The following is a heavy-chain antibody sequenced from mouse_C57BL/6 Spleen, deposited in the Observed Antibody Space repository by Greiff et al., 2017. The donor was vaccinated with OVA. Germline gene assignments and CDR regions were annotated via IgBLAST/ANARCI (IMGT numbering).Heavy chain of an antibody. CDR3: ARHETVYGNFDY. J-gene: IGHJ2*01. V-gene: IGHV1-62-2*01. D-gene: IGHD2-1*01. CDR2: FYPGSGSI. Sequence: VKLEESGAELVKPGASVKLSCKASGYTFTEYTIHWVKQRSGQGLEWIGWFYPGSGSIKYNEKFKDKATLTADKSSSTVYMELSRLTSEDSAVYFCARHETVYGNFDYWGQGTTLTVSS. CDR1: GYTFTEYT.